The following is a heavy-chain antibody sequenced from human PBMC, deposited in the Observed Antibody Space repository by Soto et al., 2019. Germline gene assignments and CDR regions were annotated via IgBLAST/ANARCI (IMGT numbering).Heavy chain of an antibody. V-gene: IGHV3-23*01. J-gene: IGHJ5*02. D-gene: IGHD5-18*01. Sequence: LRLSCAASGFTFSSYAMSWVRQAPGKGLEWISGISGSGDSTYYADSVKGRFTISRDNSKNTLYLQMNNLRAEDTAVYYCATGYSYAPFDPWGQGTLVTVSS. CDR1: GFTFSSYA. CDR3: ATGYSYAPFDP. CDR2: ISGSGDST.